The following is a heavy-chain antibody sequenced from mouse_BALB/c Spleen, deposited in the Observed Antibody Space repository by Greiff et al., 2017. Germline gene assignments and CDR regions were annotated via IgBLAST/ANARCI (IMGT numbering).Heavy chain of an antibody. CDR2: IYPGSGNT. CDR3: AKNWDY. Sequence: VQLQQSGAELARPGASVKLSCKASGYTFTDYYINWVKQRTGQGLEWIGEIYPGSGNTYYNEKFKGKATLTADKSSSTAYMQLSSLTSEDSAVYFCAKNWDYWGQGTTLTVSS. D-gene: IGHD4-1*01. V-gene: IGHV1-77*01. J-gene: IGHJ2*01. CDR1: GYTFTDYY.